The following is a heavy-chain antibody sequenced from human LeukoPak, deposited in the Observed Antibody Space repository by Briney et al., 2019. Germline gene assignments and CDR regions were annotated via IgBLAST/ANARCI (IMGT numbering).Heavy chain of an antibody. V-gene: IGHV1-69*13. CDR1: GGTFISYA. CDR3: ARARGYSGYEGPYYYYYYMDV. D-gene: IGHD5-12*01. Sequence: SVKVSCEASGGTFISYAISWVRQAPRQGLEWMGGIIPIFGTANYAQKFQGRVTITADESTSTAYMELSSLRSEDTAVYYCARARGYSGYEGPYYYYYYMDVWGKGTTVTISS. CDR2: IIPIFGTA. J-gene: IGHJ6*03.